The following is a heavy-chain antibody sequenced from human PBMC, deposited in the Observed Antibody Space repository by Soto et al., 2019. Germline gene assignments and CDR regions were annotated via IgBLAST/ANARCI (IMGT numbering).Heavy chain of an antibody. Sequence: QVQLQESGPGLVKPSQTLSLTCAVSGGSISSGAYYWSWIRQHPGKGLEWIGYIYYSGGTYYNPSLKSRVTISVDTAKSQFSLKLSSVTAADTAVYYCAREEGGGYDHRWFDPWGQGTLVTVSS. J-gene: IGHJ5*02. CDR3: AREEGGGYDHRWFDP. V-gene: IGHV4-31*11. CDR2: IYYSGGT. CDR1: GGSISSGAYY. D-gene: IGHD5-12*01.